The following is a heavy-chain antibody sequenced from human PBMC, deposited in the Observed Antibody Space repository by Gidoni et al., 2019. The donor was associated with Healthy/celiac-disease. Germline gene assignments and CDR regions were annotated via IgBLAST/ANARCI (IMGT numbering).Heavy chain of an antibody. V-gene: IGHV3-23*01. CDR3: AKAGGCSSTSCYKYYYYGMDV. Sequence: EVQLLESGGGLVQPGGSLRLSCADSGCTFSSYAMSWVRQAPGKGLEWVSAISGSGGSTYYADSVKGRFTISRDNSKNTLYLQMNSLRAEDTAVYYCAKAGGCSSTSCYKYYYYGMDVWGQGTTVTVSS. D-gene: IGHD2-2*02. CDR1: GCTFSSYA. J-gene: IGHJ6*02. CDR2: ISGSGGST.